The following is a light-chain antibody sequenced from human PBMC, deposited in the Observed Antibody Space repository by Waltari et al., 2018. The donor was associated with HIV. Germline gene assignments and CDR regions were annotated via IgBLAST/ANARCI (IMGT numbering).Light chain of an antibody. Sequence: EIVLTQSPGTLSLYPGERATLSCRASQSVSSSYLAWYQQKPGQPPRLLIYGASSRATGIPDRFSGSGSGTEFTLTISRLEPEDFAVYYCQQYGSSPPLTFGGGTKVEIK. CDR1: QSVSSSY. CDR2: GAS. J-gene: IGKJ4*01. V-gene: IGKV3-20*01. CDR3: QQYGSSPPLT.